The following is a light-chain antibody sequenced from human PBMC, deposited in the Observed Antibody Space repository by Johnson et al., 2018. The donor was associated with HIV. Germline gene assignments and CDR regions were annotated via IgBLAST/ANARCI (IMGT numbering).Light chain of an antibody. CDR3: GTLDSSLGAGFYV. Sequence: QSVLTQPPSVSAAPGQKVTISCSGSSSNIGNNYVSWYQQLPGTAPKLLIYDNNKRPSGIPDRFSGSKSGTSATLGITGLQTGDEADYYCGTLDSSLGAGFYVFGTGTKVTVL. V-gene: IGLV1-51*01. J-gene: IGLJ1*01. CDR1: SSNIGNNY. CDR2: DNN.